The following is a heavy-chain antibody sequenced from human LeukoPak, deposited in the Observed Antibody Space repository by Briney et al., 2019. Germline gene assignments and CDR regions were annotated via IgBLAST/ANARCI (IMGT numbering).Heavy chain of an antibody. CDR3: ARGGDHHDY. CDR2: ISVYEGTA. J-gene: IGHJ4*02. CDR1: GYIFTTYG. V-gene: IGHV1-18*01. D-gene: IGHD2-21*02. Sequence: EASVKVSCKASGYIFTTYGISWVRQAPGQGLEWMGWISVYEGTANYAPSLQGRVTMTRDKSTNTAYMELRSLRSDDTAVYYCARGGDHHDYWGQGTLVTVSS.